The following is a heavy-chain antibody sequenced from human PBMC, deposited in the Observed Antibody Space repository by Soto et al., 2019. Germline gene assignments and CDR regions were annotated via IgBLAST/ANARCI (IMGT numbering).Heavy chain of an antibody. CDR2: LYHTGNT. J-gene: IGHJ4*02. CDR3: AGAARLSPFDF. V-gene: IGHV4-4*02. Sequence: VQLQESGPGLVEPSGTLSLTCTAASGPFGSGIWWRWVRQPPGKGMEWIGELYHTGNTNYTPSLKSPLNLSVDEYKNQFSLSLSSVTAADTAVYYCAGAARLSPFDFWGRVTLVTVSS. CDR1: SGPFGSGIW. D-gene: IGHD6-6*01.